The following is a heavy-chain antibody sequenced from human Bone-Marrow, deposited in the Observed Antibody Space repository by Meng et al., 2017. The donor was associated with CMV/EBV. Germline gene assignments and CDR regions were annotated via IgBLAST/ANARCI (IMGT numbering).Heavy chain of an antibody. CDR2: IWYDGSNK. D-gene: IGHD2-2*01. J-gene: IGHJ4*02. Sequence: GESLKISCAASGFTFSSHWMSWVRQAPGKGLEWVAVIWYDGSNKYYADSVKGRFTISRDNSKNTLYLQMNSLRAEDTAVYYCAKDKALGIVVVPAAPDYWGQGTLVTVSS. CDR1: GFTFSSHW. V-gene: IGHV3-33*06. CDR3: AKDKALGIVVVPAAPDY.